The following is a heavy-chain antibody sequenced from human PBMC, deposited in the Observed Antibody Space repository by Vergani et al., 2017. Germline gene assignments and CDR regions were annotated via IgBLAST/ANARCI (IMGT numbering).Heavy chain of an antibody. V-gene: IGHV1-18*04. J-gene: IGHJ2*01. CDR1: GYTFTSSG. D-gene: IGHD4-17*01. Sequence: QVQLVQSGAEVKKPGASVKVSCKASGYTFTSSGISWVRQAPGQGLEWMGWISAYNGNTNYAQKLQGRVTMTTDTSTSTAYMELRSLRSDDTAVYYCTKTTGRYGENWYFDLWGRGTLVTVSS. CDR2: ISAYNGNT. CDR3: TKTTGRYGENWYFDL.